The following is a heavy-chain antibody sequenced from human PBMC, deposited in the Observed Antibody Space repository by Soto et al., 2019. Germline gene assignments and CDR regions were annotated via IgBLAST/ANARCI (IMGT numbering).Heavy chain of an antibody. D-gene: IGHD3-16*02. CDR3: ARSYDYVWGSYRFSDAFDI. Sequence: SVKVSCTASGGTFSSYAISWVRQAPGQGLEWMGGIIPIFGTANYAQKFQGRVTITADESTSTAYMELSSLRSEDTAVYYCARSYDYVWGSYRFSDAFDIWGQGTMVTVSS. V-gene: IGHV1-69*13. J-gene: IGHJ3*02. CDR2: IIPIFGTA. CDR1: GGTFSSYA.